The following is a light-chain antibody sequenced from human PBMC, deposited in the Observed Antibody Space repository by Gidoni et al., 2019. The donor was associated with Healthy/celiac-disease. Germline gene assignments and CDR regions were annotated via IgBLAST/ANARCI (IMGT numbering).Light chain of an antibody. CDR2: AAS. Sequence: DIQMTQSPSSLSASVGDRVTITCRASQSISSYLNWYQQKPGKAPKLLIYAASSLQSGVPSRFSGSGSGTEFTLTIRRLQPEDFATYYCQQSYSTPWTSGQGTKVEIK. CDR1: QSISSY. V-gene: IGKV1-39*01. CDR3: QQSYSTPWT. J-gene: IGKJ1*01.